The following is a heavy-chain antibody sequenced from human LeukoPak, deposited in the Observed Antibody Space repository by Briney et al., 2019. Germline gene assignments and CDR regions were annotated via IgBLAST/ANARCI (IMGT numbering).Heavy chain of an antibody. CDR1: GGSISSSY. V-gene: IGHV4-59*01. CDR3: AREKRDYYYYGLDV. CDR2: IYYSGST. Sequence: PSETLSLTCTVSGGSISSSYWSWIRQPPGKGLEWVWYIYYSGSTNYDPSLKSRVTISIDTSKNQFSLKLSSVTAADTAVYYCAREKRDYYYYGLDVWGEGTTVTVSS. J-gene: IGHJ6*04.